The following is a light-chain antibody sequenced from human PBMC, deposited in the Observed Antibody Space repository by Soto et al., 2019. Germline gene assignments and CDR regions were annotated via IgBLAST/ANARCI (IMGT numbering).Light chain of an antibody. CDR2: GAS. CDR3: QQYGSSPPYT. CDR1: QSVSSSY. Sequence: EIVLTQSPGTLSLSPGERATLSCRASQSVSSSYLAWYKKKPGQAPRLLIYGASSRDTGITDRFSGSGSGTDFPLTISRLEPEDLAVYYCQQYGSSPPYTFGQGTKLEIK. J-gene: IGKJ2*01. V-gene: IGKV3-20*01.